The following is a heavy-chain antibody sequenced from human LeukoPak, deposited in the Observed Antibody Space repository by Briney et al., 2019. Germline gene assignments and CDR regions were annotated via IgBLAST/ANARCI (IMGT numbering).Heavy chain of an antibody. CDR3: AKDLYDCSGGSCYFDY. V-gene: IGHV3-23*01. CDR1: GFTFSSYA. CDR2: ISGSGGST. D-gene: IGHD2-15*01. J-gene: IGHJ4*02. Sequence: GGSLRLSCAASGFTFSSYAMSWVRQAPGKGLEWVSAISGSGGSTYYADSVKGRFTISRDNSKNTLYLQMNSLRAEDTAVNYCAKDLYDCSGGSCYFDYWGQGTLVTVSS.